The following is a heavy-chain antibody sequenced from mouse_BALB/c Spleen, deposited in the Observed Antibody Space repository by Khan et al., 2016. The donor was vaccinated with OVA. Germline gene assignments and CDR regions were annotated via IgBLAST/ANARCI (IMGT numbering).Heavy chain of an antibody. V-gene: IGHV1-4*01. CDR3: ARSGAYDYSRAWIAY. J-gene: IGHJ3*01. CDR1: GYTFTSYT. Sequence: QVRLQQSGAELARPGASVKMSCKASGYTFTSYTMHWVKQRPGQGLEWIGYIIPSSDYTNYTQKFKDKATLTADKSSSTAYMQLSSLTSEDSAVFYVARSGAYDYSRAWIAYWGQGTLVTVSA. CDR2: IIPSSDYT. D-gene: IGHD2-5*01.